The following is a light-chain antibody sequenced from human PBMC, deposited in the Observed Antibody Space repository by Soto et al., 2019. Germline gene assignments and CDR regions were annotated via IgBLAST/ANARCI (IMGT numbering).Light chain of an antibody. V-gene: IGKV3-11*01. Sequence: EIALTQSPATLSLSPGERATLSCRASQSIGSYLAWYQQVPGQAPRLLIHDASNRATGIPVRFSGTASGTDFTLTISSLEHEDFAVYYCKQPSAWPTPTFGGGTKVQIK. J-gene: IGKJ4*01. CDR1: QSIGSY. CDR2: DAS. CDR3: KQPSAWPTPT.